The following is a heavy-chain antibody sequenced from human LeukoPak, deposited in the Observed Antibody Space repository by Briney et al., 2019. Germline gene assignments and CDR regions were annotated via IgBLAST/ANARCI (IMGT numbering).Heavy chain of an antibody. CDR3: ARAGIAVAGDWYFDL. CDR2: IHSSGSTI. D-gene: IGHD6-19*01. J-gene: IGHJ2*01. V-gene: IGHV3-48*01. CDR1: GFTFSSSG. Sequence: GGSLRLSCAASGFTFSSSGLHWVRQAPGKGLGWVLYIHSSGSTIYYAESVKGRFTISRENAKNSLYLQMNSLRAGDTAVYYCARAGIAVAGDWYFDLWGRGTLVTVSS.